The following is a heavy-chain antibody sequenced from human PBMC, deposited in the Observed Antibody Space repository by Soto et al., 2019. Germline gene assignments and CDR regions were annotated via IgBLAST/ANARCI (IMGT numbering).Heavy chain of an antibody. Sequence: SETLSLTCAVYGGSFSGYYWSWIRQPPGKGLEWIGEINHSGSTNYNPSLKSRVTISVDTSKNQFSLKLSSVTAADTAVYYCARLYTPSYCSSTSCYRHYYYYYGMDVWGQGTTVTVS. J-gene: IGHJ6*02. CDR2: INHSGST. V-gene: IGHV4-34*01. CDR3: ARLYTPSYCSSTSCYRHYYYYYGMDV. CDR1: GGSFSGYY. D-gene: IGHD2-2*01.